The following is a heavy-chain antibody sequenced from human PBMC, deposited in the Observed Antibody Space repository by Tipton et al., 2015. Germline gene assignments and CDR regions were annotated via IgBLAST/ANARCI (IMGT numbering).Heavy chain of an antibody. CDR1: GYIFIGYY. CDR3: ARDVTVTGPTALDL. Sequence: QLVQSGAEAEKPGASVKVACKASGYIFIGYYVHWVRQAPGQGLEWMGWINPNSGGTNYAQKFQGRVTMTRDTSISTAYMDLSGLKSDDTAVYYCARDVTVTGPTALDLWGQGTMV. D-gene: IGHD6-19*01. V-gene: IGHV1-2*02. CDR2: INPNSGGT. J-gene: IGHJ3*01.